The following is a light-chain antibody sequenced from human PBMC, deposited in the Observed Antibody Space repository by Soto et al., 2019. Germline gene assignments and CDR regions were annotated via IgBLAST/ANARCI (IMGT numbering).Light chain of an antibody. V-gene: IGKV4-1*01. Sequence: DIVMTPSPDSLAVSLGERATINCKSRQSVLTSSNNKNYLAWFQQKPGQPPKLLIYWASTRESGVPDRFRGSRSGTDFTLTISSLQAEDVAVDYCQQYYSSPLTFGGGTKVEIK. J-gene: IGKJ4*01. CDR1: QSVLTSSNNKNY. CDR2: WAS. CDR3: QQYYSSPLT.